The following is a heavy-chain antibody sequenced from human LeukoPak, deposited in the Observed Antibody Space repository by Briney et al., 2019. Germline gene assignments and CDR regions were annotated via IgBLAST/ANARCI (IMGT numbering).Heavy chain of an antibody. D-gene: IGHD3-22*01. V-gene: IGHV3-23*01. CDR3: AKDWGRITMIVVVPMFDY. CDR1: GFTFRNYA. J-gene: IGHJ4*02. CDR2: ISGSGDVT. Sequence: PGGSLRLSCAASGFTFRNYAMSWVRQAPGEGLEWVSAISGSGDVTYYADPVKGRFTISRDNSKNTLYLQMNSLRAEDTAVYYCAKDWGRITMIVVVPMFDYWGQGTLVTVSS.